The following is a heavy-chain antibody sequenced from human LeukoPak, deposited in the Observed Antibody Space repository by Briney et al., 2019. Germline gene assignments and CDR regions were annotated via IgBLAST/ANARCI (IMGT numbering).Heavy chain of an antibody. CDR3: ARHGRPGVVPAAIWFDP. Sequence: GRSLRLSCAASGFTFSSYAMHWVRQAPGKGLEWVAVISYDGSNKYYADSVKGRFTISRDNAKNSLHLQMNSLRAEDTAVYYCARHGRPGVVPAAIWFDPWGQGTLVTVSS. V-gene: IGHV3-30-3*01. CDR2: ISYDGSNK. D-gene: IGHD2-2*02. CDR1: GFTFSSYA. J-gene: IGHJ5*02.